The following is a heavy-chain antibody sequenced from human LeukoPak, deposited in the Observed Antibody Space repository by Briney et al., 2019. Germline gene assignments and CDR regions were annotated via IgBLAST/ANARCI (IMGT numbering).Heavy chain of an antibody. CDR3: AKDLVGAGYDY. Sequence: GGSLRPSCAASGFTFSSYAMSWVRQAPGKGLEWVSAISGSGGGTYYADSVKGRFTISRDNSKNTLYLQMNSLRAEDTAVYYCAKDLVGAGYDYWGQGTLVTVSS. CDR2: ISGSGGGT. V-gene: IGHV3-23*01. J-gene: IGHJ4*02. CDR1: GFTFSSYA. D-gene: IGHD1-26*01.